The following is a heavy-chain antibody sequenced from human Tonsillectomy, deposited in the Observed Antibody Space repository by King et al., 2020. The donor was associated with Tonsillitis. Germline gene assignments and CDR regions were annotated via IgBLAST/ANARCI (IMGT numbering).Heavy chain of an antibody. Sequence: VQLVQSGGGVVQPGRSLRLSCAASGITFSSYCMHWVRQAPGKGLEWVAGIWYDGSNKYYADSVKGRFTISRDNSKNTRYLQRNSLGAEDTAGYYCAREGGYSYGYGMDVWGQGTTVTVSS. CDR1: GITFSSYC. J-gene: IGHJ6*02. V-gene: IGHV3-33*01. CDR2: IWYDGSNK. D-gene: IGHD5-18*01. CDR3: AREGGYSYGYGMDV.